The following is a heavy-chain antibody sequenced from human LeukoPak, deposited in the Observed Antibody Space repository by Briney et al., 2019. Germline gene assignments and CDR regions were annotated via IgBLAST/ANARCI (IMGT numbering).Heavy chain of an antibody. D-gene: IGHD3-10*01. CDR2: IIPIFGTA. CDR3: ARWGIWFGESPSLDY. Sequence: ASVKVSCKASGGTFNSYAISWVRQAPGQGLEWMGGIIPIFGTANYAQKFKGRVTITADESTSTAYMELRSLRSDDTAVYYCARWGIWFGESPSLDYWGQGTLVTVSS. CDR1: GGTFNSYA. J-gene: IGHJ4*02. V-gene: IGHV1-69*01.